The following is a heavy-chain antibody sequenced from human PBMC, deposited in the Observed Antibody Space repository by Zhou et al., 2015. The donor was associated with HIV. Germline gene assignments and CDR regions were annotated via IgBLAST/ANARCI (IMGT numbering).Heavy chain of an antibody. CDR3: ARGMYYYDSSGYYALEAPALIAEYFQH. D-gene: IGHD3-22*01. CDR1: GGTFSSYA. Sequence: QVQLVQSGAEVKKPGSSVKVSCKASGGTFSSYAISWVRQAPGQGLEWMGGIIPIFGTANYAQKFQGRVTITADESTSTAYMELSSLRSEDTAVYYCARGMYYYDSSGYYALEAPALIAEYFQHWGQGTLVTVSS. CDR2: IIPIFGTA. V-gene: IGHV1-69*01. J-gene: IGHJ1*01.